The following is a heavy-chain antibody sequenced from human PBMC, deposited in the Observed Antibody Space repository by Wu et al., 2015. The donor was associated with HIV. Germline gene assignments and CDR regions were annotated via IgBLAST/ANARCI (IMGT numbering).Heavy chain of an antibody. D-gene: IGHD1-26*01. CDR2: ISPISETP. Sequence: QVQLVQSGAEVKKSGSSVKVSCQASGGTFTSYAFSWVRQAPGQGFEWMGGISPISETPEYAQKFQGRVTIATDKSTSTVYIQFSSLKSEDTTIYYCAGSGPNGATLTAWGQGTLVTVSS. V-gene: IGHV1-69*05. CDR1: GGTFTSYA. CDR3: AGSGPNGATLTA. J-gene: IGHJ4*02.